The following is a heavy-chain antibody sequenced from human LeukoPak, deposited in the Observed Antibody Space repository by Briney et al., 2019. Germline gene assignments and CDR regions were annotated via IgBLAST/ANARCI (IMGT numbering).Heavy chain of an antibody. CDR2: INHSGST. D-gene: IGHD6-19*01. V-gene: IGHV4-34*01. Sequence: SETLSLTCAVYGGSFSGYYWSWIRQPPGKGLEWIGEINHSGSTNYNPSLKSRVTISVDTSKNQFSLKLSSVTAADTAVYYCARAAYSSGWIIWGRGTMVAVSS. CDR1: GGSFSGYY. J-gene: IGHJ3*02. CDR3: ARAAYSSGWII.